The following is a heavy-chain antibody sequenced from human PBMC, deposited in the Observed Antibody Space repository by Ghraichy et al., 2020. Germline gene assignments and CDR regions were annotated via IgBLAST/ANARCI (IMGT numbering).Heavy chain of an antibody. J-gene: IGHJ6*02. D-gene: IGHD6-13*01. CDR2: IISSSSTI. CDR1: GFTFSSYS. CDR3: ARDKSSSWYDWYYYYGMDV. V-gene: IGHV3-48*02. Sequence: GGSLRLSCAASGFTFSSYSMNWVRQAPGKWLEWVSYIISSSSTIYYADSLKGRFTISRDNAQNSLYLPMNSLRDEDTAVDYCARDKSSSWYDWYYYYGMDVWGQGTTVTVS.